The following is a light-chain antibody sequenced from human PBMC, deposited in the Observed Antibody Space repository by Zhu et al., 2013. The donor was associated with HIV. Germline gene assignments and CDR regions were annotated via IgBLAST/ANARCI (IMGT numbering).Light chain of an antibody. CDR3: QQYNSYPLT. Sequence: IQMTQSPSSLSASVGDRVTITCLASQSISTWLAWYQQKPGEAPKLLIYKTSTLESGVPSRFSGSGSGIEFTLTISSLQPEDFASYYCQQYNSYPLTFAGGTKVEVK. V-gene: IGKV1-5*03. CDR1: QSISTW. CDR2: KTS. J-gene: IGKJ4*01.